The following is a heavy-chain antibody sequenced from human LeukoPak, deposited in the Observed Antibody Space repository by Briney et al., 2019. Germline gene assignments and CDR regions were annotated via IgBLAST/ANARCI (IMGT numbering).Heavy chain of an antibody. D-gene: IGHD4-17*01. J-gene: IGHJ5*02. CDR1: GYTLTELS. V-gene: IGHV1-24*01. CDR3: ATGPYGPRGSVWFDP. Sequence: ASVKVSCKVSGYTLTELSMHWVRQAPGKGLEWMGGFDPEDGETIYAQKFQGRVTMTEDTSTDTAYMELSSRRSEDTAVYYCATGPYGPRGSVWFDPWGQGTLVTVSS. CDR2: FDPEDGET.